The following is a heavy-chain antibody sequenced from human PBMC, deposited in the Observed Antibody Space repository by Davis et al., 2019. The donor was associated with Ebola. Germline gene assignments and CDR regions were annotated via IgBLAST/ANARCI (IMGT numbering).Heavy chain of an antibody. CDR1: GFTFTNYW. Sequence: GESLKISCAASGFTFTNYWMSWVRQAPGKGLEWVANIKQDGSEKYYVDSVKGRFTISRDNAKNSLYLQMNSLRAEDTAVYYCARARWLQLGWYFDLWGRGTLVTVSS. D-gene: IGHD5-24*01. CDR2: IKQDGSEK. CDR3: ARARWLQLGWYFDL. V-gene: IGHV3-7*01. J-gene: IGHJ2*01.